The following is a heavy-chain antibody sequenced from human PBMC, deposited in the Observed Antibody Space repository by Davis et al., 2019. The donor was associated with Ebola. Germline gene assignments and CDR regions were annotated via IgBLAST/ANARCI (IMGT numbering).Heavy chain of an antibody. D-gene: IGHD1-26*01. CDR1: GFTFSNYW. J-gene: IGHJ4*02. V-gene: IGHV3-74*01. CDR3: ARAGYYRFDY. CDR2: INSDGSST. Sequence: HTGGSLRLSCAASGFTFSNYWMHWVRQAPGKGLVWVSRINSDGSSTSYADSVKGRFTISRDNAKNTVYLQMSSLTVEDTAVYYCARAGYYRFDYWGQGTLVPVSS.